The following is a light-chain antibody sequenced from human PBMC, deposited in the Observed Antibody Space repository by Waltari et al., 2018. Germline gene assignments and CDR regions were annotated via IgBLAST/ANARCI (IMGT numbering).Light chain of an antibody. Sequence: DIQMTQSPSTLSASVGNRVTITCRASQSIGSSLAWYQQKPGKAPKFVIYEASSLDSGVPSRFSGSGSGTEFTLTSSSLQPDDFATYDWQQCNSYLLPCGGGTKVENK. J-gene: IGKJ4*01. CDR2: EAS. CDR1: QSIGSS. V-gene: IGKV1-5*03. CDR3: QQCNSYLLP.